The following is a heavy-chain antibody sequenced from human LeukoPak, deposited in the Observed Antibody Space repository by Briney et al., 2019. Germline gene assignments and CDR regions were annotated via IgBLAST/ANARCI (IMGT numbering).Heavy chain of an antibody. J-gene: IGHJ3*01. Sequence: GEPLKISCKSSGYTFTKHWIAWVRQMPGKGLEWMGTIYPGDSDTTYNPSFEGQVTMSADTSINTAYLQWNNLKASDTAMYYCAKEKGIVGANLAYDLWGQGTMVTVSS. CDR1: GYTFTKHW. CDR2: IYPGDSDT. CDR3: AKEKGIVGANLAYDL. V-gene: IGHV5-51*01. D-gene: IGHD1-26*01.